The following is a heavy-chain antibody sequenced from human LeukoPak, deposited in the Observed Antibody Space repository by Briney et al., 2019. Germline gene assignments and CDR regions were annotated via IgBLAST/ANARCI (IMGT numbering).Heavy chain of an antibody. V-gene: IGHV3-7*01. CDR1: GFTFSSYW. CDR2: IKQDGSNK. D-gene: IGHD6-13*01. J-gene: IGHJ4*02. CDR3: ARDTDSWYFDY. Sequence: PGGSLRLSCAASGFTFSSYWMSWVRQAPGKGLEWVANIKQDGSNKYYADSVKGRFTISRDNSKNTLYLQMNSLRAEDTAVYYCARDTDSWYFDYWGQGTLVTVSS.